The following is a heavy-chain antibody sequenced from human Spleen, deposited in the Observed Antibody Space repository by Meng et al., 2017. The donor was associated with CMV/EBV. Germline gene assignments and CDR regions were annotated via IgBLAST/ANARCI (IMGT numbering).Heavy chain of an antibody. V-gene: IGHV3-23*01. D-gene: IGHD4-17*01. J-gene: IGHJ4*02. CDR2: ITNRGGGYNT. Sequence: GESLKISCAASGFDFNSYGMNWVRQAPGKGLEWVSTITNRGGGYNTYYADSVKGRFTISRDSSKTTLYLQMNSLRAEDTAVYYCARSPTDYGDYYYFDYWGQGTLVTVSS. CDR1: GFDFNSYG. CDR3: ARSPTDYGDYYYFDY.